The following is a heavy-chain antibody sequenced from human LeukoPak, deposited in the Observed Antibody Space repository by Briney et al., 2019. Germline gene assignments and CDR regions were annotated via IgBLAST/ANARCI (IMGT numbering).Heavy chain of an antibody. D-gene: IGHD2-15*01. V-gene: IGHV4-59*01. CDR2: IYYSGST. CDR1: GGSISSYY. J-gene: IGHJ6*03. CDR3: ARLVVVAPSGYYYYYMDV. Sequence: SETLSLTCTVSGGSISSYYWSWIRQPPGKGLEWIGYIYYSGSTNYNPSLKSRVTISVDTSKNQFSLKLSSVTAADTAVYYCARLVVVAPSGYYYYYMDVWGKGTTVTVSS.